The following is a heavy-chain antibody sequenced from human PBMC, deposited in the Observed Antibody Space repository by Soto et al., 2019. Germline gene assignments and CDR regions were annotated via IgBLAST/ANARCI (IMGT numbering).Heavy chain of an antibody. CDR1: GFTFNSYA. CDR2: ISGSGGST. CDR3: AKGEAAAGTSSWFDP. V-gene: IGHV3-23*01. J-gene: IGHJ5*02. Sequence: EVQLLESGGGLVQPGGSLRLSCAASGFTFNSYAMSWVRQAPGKGLEWVSAISGSGGSTYYADSVKGRFTISRDNSKNTLYLQINSRRAEDTAVYYCAKGEAAAGTSSWFDPWGQGTLVTVSS. D-gene: IGHD6-13*01.